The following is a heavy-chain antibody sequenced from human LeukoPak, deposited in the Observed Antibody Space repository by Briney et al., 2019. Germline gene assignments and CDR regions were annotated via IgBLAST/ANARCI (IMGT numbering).Heavy chain of an antibody. CDR2: ISSSVSTI. V-gene: IGHV3-48*03. CDR3: ARESGYVWGTYRTYYFDF. J-gene: IGHJ4*02. D-gene: IGHD3-16*02. CDR1: GFTFSSYE. Sequence: GGSLRLSCAASGFTFSSYEMNWVRQAPGKGLEWVSYISSSVSTIYYADSVKGRFTISRDNARNSLYPQLNSLRAEDTAVYYCARESGYVWGTYRTYYFDFWGQGTLVTVSS.